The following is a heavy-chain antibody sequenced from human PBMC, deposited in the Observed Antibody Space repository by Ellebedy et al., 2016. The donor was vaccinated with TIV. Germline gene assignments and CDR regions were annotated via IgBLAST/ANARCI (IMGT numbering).Heavy chain of an antibody. CDR2: IIPIFGTS. CDR1: GGTFGSYA. V-gene: IGHV1-69*06. J-gene: IGHJ4*02. CDR3: AKGFIAPAGTGSLDY. Sequence: SVKVSXXASGGTFGSYAISWVRQAPGQGLEWMGGIIPIFGTSNYAQKFQGRVTITADKSTGTAYMELSSLRSEDTAVYYCAKGFIAPAGTGSLDYWGQGTLVTVSS. D-gene: IGHD6-13*01.